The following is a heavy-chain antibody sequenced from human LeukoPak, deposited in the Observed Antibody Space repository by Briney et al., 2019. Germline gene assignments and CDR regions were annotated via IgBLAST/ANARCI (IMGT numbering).Heavy chain of an antibody. D-gene: IGHD1-26*01. J-gene: IGHJ4*02. CDR3: ARLIVGATDFDY. V-gene: IGHV4-34*01. CDR2: INHSGST. CDR1: GGSFSGYY. Sequence: PSQTLSLTCAVYGGSFSGYYWSWIRHPPGKGLEWIGEINHSGSTSYNPSLKSRVTISVDTSKNQFSLKLSSVTAADTAVYYCARLIVGATDFDYWGQGTLVTVSS.